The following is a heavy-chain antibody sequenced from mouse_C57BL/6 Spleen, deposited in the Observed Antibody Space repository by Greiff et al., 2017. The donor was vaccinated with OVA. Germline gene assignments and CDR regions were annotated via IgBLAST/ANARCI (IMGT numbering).Heavy chain of an antibody. CDR1: GYTFTSYW. J-gene: IGHJ1*03. D-gene: IGHD4-1*01. CDR3: ARELTGGYFDV. Sequence: QVQLQQPGAELVRPGTSVKLSCKASGYTFTSYWMHWVKQRPGQGLEWIGVIDPSDSYTNYNQKFKGKATLTVDTSSSTAYMQLSSLTSEDSAVNYCARELTGGYFDVWGTGTTVTVSS. CDR2: IDPSDSYT. V-gene: IGHV1-59*01.